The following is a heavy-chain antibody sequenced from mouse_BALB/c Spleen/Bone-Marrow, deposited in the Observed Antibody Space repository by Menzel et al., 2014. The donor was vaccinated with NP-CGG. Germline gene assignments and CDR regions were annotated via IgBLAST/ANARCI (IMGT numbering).Heavy chain of an antibody. CDR1: GYTFINYW. CDR3: TKGNYFFDY. Sequence: LQQSGSELVRPGASVKLSCKASGYTFINYWIHWVKQRPGQGLEWIGNFYPGRGTTNYDEKFKTKAKLTVDTFSSTAYMQLSSLTSEDSAVYYCTKGNYFFDYWGQGTTLTGSS. D-gene: IGHD2-1*01. J-gene: IGHJ2*01. CDR2: FYPGRGTT. V-gene: IGHV1S22*01.